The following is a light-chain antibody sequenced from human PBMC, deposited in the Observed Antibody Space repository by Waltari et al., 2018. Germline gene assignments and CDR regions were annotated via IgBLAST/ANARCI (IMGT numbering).Light chain of an antibody. V-gene: IGKV3-20*01. Sequence: PGERATLPCRSSQSIITNYLAWYQQKPGQAPRLLISGASSRAPGIPDRFSGSGSGTDFTLNIRRLEPEDSAVYYCQQYGRSPPTFGQGTKVEIK. CDR2: GAS. CDR3: QQYGRSPPT. CDR1: QSIITNY. J-gene: IGKJ1*01.